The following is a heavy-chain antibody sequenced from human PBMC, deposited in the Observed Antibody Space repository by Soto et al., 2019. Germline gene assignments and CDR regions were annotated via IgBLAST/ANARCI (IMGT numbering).Heavy chain of an antibody. J-gene: IGHJ4*02. CDR2: IYYSGST. D-gene: IGHD3-9*01. CDR1: GGSISRGDYY. CDR3: ARETNYDILTGYRPVGY. Sequence: SETLSLTCTVSGGSISRGDYYWSWIRQPPGKGLEWIGYIYYSGSTYYNPSLKSRVTISVDTSKNQFSLKLSSVTAADTAVYYCARETNYDILTGYRPVGYWGQGTLVTVSS. V-gene: IGHV4-30-4*01.